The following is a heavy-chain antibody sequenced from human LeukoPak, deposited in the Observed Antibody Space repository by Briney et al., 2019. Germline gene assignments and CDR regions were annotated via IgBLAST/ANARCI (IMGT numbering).Heavy chain of an antibody. Sequence: PSETLSLTCTVSGGSISSGSYYWSWIRQPAGKGLEWIGRIYTSGSTNYNPSLKSRVTISVDTSKNQFSLKLSSVTAADTAVYYCARGLRYSSSWSSPEHAFDIWGQGTMVTVSS. CDR3: ARGLRYSSSWSSPEHAFDI. CDR2: IYTSGST. CDR1: GGSISSGSYY. V-gene: IGHV4-61*02. J-gene: IGHJ3*02. D-gene: IGHD6-13*01.